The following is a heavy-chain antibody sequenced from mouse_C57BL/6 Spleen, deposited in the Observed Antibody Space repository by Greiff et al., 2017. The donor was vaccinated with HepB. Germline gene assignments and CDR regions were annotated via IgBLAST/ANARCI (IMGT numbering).Heavy chain of an antibody. CDR3: ARNSVNWNWYFDV. CDR2: IWSGGST. Sequence: QVQLQQSGPGLVQPSQSLSITCTVSGFSLTSYGVHWVRQSPGKGLEWLGVIWSGGSTDYNAAFISRLSISKDNSKSQVFFKKNSLQADDTAIYYCARNSVNWNWYFDVWGTGTTVTVSS. D-gene: IGHD4-1*01. J-gene: IGHJ1*03. V-gene: IGHV2-2*01. CDR1: GFSLTSYG.